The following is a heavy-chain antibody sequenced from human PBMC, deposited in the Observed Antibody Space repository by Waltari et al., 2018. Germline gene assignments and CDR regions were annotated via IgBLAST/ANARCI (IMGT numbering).Heavy chain of an antibody. D-gene: IGHD5-18*01. CDR1: GGSFSGYY. Sequence: QVQLQQWGAGLLKPSETLSLTCAVYGGSFSGYYWSWIRQPPGKGLEWIGEINHSGSTTYHPSLKSRVTISVDTSKNQFSLKLSSVIAADTAVYYCASSGNASKIQLWLRRGWFDPWGQGTLVTVSS. CDR2: INHSGST. J-gene: IGHJ5*02. V-gene: IGHV4-34*01. CDR3: ASSGNASKIQLWLRRGWFDP.